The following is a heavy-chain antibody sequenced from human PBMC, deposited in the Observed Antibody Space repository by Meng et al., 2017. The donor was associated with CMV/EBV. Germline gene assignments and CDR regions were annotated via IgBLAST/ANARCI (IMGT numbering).Heavy chain of an antibody. J-gene: IGHJ5*02. CDR3: ARPSPIVVVLAGGGWFDP. D-gene: IGHD2-2*01. Sequence: GSLRLSCTVSGGSISSSSYYWGWIRQPPGKGLEWIGSIYYSGSTYYNPSLKSRVTISVDTSKNQFSLKLSSVTAADTAVYYCARPSPIVVVLAGGGWFDPWGQGTLVTVSS. V-gene: IGHV4-39*01. CDR1: GGSISSSSYY. CDR2: IYYSGST.